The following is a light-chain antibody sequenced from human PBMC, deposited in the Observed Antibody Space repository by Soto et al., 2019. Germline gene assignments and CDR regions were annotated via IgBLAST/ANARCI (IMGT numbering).Light chain of an antibody. CDR2: DSA. CDR3: GTWDSSLSAVV. V-gene: IGLV1-51*01. CDR1: SSNIGNHH. Sequence: QSVLTQPPSVSAAPGQKVIMSCSGSSSNIGNHHVSWYQHLPGTAPKLLIYDSAKRPSGIPDRFFGSKSATSATLGITGLQTGDEADYYCGTWDSSLSAVVFGGGTKVTVL. J-gene: IGLJ2*01.